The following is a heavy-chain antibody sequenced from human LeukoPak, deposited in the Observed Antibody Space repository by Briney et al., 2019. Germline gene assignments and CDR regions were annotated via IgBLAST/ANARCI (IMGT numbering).Heavy chain of an antibody. D-gene: IGHD3-22*01. V-gene: IGHV3-23*01. CDR3: ARETYYYDSSGYPRTY. CDR2: ISGSGGST. CDR1: GSTFSSYG. Sequence: PGGSLRLSCAASGSTFSSYGMSWVRQAPGKWLEWVSAISGSGGSTYYADSVKGRFTISRDNSKNTLYLQMNSLRAEDTAVYYCARETYYYDSSGYPRTYWGQGTLVTVSS. J-gene: IGHJ4*02.